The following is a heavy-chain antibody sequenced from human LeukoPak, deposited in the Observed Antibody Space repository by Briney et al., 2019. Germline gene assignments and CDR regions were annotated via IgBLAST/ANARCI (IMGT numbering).Heavy chain of an antibody. J-gene: IGHJ4*02. V-gene: IGHV3-30-3*01. Sequence: GGSLRLSCAASGFTFSSYAMHWVRQAPGKGLEWVAVISYDGSNKYYADSVKGRFTISRDNSKNTLYLQMNSLRAEDTAVYYCARGLVGATPYWGQGTLVTVS. CDR2: ISYDGSNK. CDR3: ARGLVGATPY. D-gene: IGHD1-26*01. CDR1: GFTFSSYA.